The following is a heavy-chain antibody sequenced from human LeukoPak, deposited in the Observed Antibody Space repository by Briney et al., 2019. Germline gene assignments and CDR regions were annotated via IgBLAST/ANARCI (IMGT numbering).Heavy chain of an antibody. J-gene: IGHJ4*02. CDR2: ISYGGSHK. CDR3: AKDLGPSGLGSGWPFDY. V-gene: IGHV3-30*18. D-gene: IGHD6-19*01. Sequence: GGSLRLSCATSGFTFTTYGIHWVRQAPGKGLQWVAVISYGGSHKYYADSVKGRFTISRDNSKNTVYMEMRSLRPEDTAVYYCAKDLGPSGLGSGWPFDYWGQGILVTVSS. CDR1: GFTFTTYG.